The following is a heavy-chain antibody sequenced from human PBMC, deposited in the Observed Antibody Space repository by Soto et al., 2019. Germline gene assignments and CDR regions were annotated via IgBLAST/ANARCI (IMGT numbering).Heavy chain of an antibody. V-gene: IGHV1-69*12. J-gene: IGHJ4*02. CDR1: GGTFSNYV. D-gene: IGHD2-21*02. Sequence: QVQLVQSGAELKKPGSSVKVSCKASGGTFSNYVINWVRQAPGQGLEWMGDIIPIFDTTHYAQNFQGRVTITADESTATDYMELSSMRSEDTGVYYCASDQSRPGTYGGNSLDYWGQGTLVTVSS. CDR2: IIPIFDTT. CDR3: ASDQSRPGTYGGNSLDY.